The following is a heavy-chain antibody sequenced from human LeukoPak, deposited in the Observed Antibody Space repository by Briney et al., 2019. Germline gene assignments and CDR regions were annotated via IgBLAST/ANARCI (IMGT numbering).Heavy chain of an antibody. CDR2: IYYSGST. Sequence: SETLSLTCTVSGGSISSGGYYWSWIRQHPGKGLEWIGYIYYSGSTYYNPSLKCRVTISVDTSKNQFSLKLSSVTAADTAVYYCARVRSGSLNAFDIWGQGTMVTVSS. D-gene: IGHD1-26*01. J-gene: IGHJ3*02. CDR1: GGSISSGGYY. CDR3: ARVRSGSLNAFDI. V-gene: IGHV4-31*03.